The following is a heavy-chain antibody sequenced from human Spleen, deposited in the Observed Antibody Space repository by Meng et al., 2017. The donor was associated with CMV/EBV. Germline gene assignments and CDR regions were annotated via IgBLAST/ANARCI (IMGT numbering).Heavy chain of an antibody. Sequence: SADSINSGDNHWNWIRQSPGKGLEGIGYIYNSGTTYYNPSLESRLTISVDTSKNQFFLKLSAVTAADAAVYYCVRGVYSVTGDWFDPWGQGTLVTVSS. CDR1: ADSINSGDNH. V-gene: IGHV4-30-4*08. CDR3: VRGVYSVTGDWFDP. CDR2: IYNSGTT. D-gene: IGHD7-27*01. J-gene: IGHJ5*02.